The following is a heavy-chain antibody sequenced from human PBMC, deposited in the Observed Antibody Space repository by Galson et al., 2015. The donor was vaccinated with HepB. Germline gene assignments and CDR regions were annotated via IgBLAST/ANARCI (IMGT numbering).Heavy chain of an antibody. CDR2: VYGGGNP. V-gene: IGHV3-53*01. D-gene: IGHD2-8*01. CDR1: GLSVFDNY. Sequence: SLRLSCAVSGLSVFDNYMTWVRQAPGKGLEWVSRVYGGGNPSHAESRGGRFTLSPDHFKNTLALQINSLRVDDTAVYYCVRYCTKTSCPKAGAFDFWGQGTMVTVSS. CDR3: VRYCTKTSCPKAGAFDF. J-gene: IGHJ3*01.